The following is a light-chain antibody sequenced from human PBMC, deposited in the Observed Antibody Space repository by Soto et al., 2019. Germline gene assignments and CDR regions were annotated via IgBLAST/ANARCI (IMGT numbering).Light chain of an antibody. CDR2: GAS. Sequence: EIVLTQSPASLSLSPGERAARSCRASQSVDSYLVWYQQKPGQAPRLLIFGASNRATGIPARFSGSGSGTDFTLTINSLEPEDFAVYYCQQRSSWPITFGQGTRRRL. V-gene: IGKV3-11*01. CDR1: QSVDSY. J-gene: IGKJ5*01. CDR3: QQRSSWPIT.